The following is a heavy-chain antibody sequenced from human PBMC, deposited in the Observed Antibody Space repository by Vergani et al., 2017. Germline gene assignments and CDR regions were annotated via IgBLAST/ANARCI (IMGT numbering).Heavy chain of an antibody. J-gene: IGHJ4*02. CDR3: AGPQGNSAYYYGGFDY. V-gene: IGHV3-23*01. D-gene: IGHD3-22*01. Sequence: EVQLLESGGGLVQPGGSLRLSCAASGFNFSTYAMTWVRQAPGKGLEWVSTISSDGGSTYYADSVKGRFTISRDNSKNTLSLQMNSLTAEDTAIYYCAGPQGNSAYYYGGFDYWGQEILVTVSS. CDR1: GFNFSTYA. CDR2: ISSDGGST.